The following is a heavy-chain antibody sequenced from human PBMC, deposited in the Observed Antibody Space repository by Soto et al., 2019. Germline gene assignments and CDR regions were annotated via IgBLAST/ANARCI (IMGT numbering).Heavy chain of an antibody. J-gene: IGHJ6*02. CDR3: AKGGVDTAYYYGMDV. D-gene: IGHD5-18*01. CDR2: ISWDGGST. V-gene: IGHV3-43*01. CDR1: GFTFDDYT. Sequence: DVQLVESGGVVVQPGGSLRLSCAASGFTFDDYTMHWVRQAPGKGLEWVSLISWDGGSTYYADSVKGRFTISRDNSKNSLYLQMNSLRTEDTALYYCAKGGVDTAYYYGMDVWGQGTTVTVSS.